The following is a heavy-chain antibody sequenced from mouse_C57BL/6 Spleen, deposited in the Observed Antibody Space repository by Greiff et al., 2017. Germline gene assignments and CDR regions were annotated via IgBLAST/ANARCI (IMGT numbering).Heavy chain of an antibody. Sequence: QVQLQQPGAELVKPGASVKLSCKASGYTFTSYWMHWVKQRPGQGLEWIGMIHPNSGSTNYNEKFKSKATLTVDKSSSTAYMQLSSLTSEDSAVYYCARGYGYDGTYYFDCWGQGTTLTVSS. CDR2: IHPNSGST. CDR3: ARGYGYDGTYYFDC. CDR1: GYTFTSYW. V-gene: IGHV1-64*01. D-gene: IGHD2-2*01. J-gene: IGHJ2*01.